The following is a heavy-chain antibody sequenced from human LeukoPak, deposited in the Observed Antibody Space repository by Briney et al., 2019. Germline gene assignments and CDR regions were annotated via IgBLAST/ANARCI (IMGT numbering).Heavy chain of an antibody. Sequence: PSETLSLTCTVSVGSISSGDYYWSWIRQPPGKGLEWIGYIYFSGSTYYNPSLKSRLTMSIDTSKNQFSLRLNSVAAADTAVYFCARAHIVGATVDYRGQGTLVTVSS. J-gene: IGHJ4*02. D-gene: IGHD1-26*01. CDR2: IYFSGST. V-gene: IGHV4-30-4*01. CDR3: ARAHIVGATVDY. CDR1: VGSISSGDYY.